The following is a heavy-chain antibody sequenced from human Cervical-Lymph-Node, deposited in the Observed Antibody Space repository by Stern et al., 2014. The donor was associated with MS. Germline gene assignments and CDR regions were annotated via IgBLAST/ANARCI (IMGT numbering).Heavy chain of an antibody. CDR2: IYSSEST. CDR1: GGSISNYY. D-gene: IGHD2-21*02. J-gene: IGHJ5*02. Sequence: QVQLQESGPGLVKPSETLSLTCTVSGGSISNYYWSWIRQPPGQGPEWIGFIYSSESTNYNPSHKSRVTISVDTSRNHFALKLSSVTDADTAVYYCARGRMVTATNWFDPWGQGTLVTVSS. V-gene: IGHV4-59*01. CDR3: ARGRMVTATNWFDP.